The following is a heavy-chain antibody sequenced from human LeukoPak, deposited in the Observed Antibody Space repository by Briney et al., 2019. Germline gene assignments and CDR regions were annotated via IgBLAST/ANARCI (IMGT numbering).Heavy chain of an antibody. V-gene: IGHV3-53*01. D-gene: IGHD3-10*01. CDR1: EFTVRSNY. J-gene: IGHJ6*03. CDR3: ARVRITMLRGRNDFYYMDA. Sequence: GGSLRLSCVASEFTVRSNYMTWVRQAPGKGLEWVSILHTGGNTYNADSVKGRFTISRDDSKNTVYLQMNSLRAEDTDVYYCARVRITMLRGRNDFYYMDAWGKGTTVIVTS. CDR2: LHTGGNT.